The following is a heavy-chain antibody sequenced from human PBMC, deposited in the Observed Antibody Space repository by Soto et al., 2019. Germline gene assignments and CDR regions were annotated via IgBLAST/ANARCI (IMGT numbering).Heavy chain of an antibody. J-gene: IGHJ6*03. CDR3: ARSPSRQLVVSYYDYYLDR. Sequence: QVQLVQSGAEVKKPGASVKVSCKASGYTFTSYYMHWVRQAPGQGLEWMGIINPSGGSTSYAQKVQGRVTIARDTSTSRVYMELSSLRSEDTAVYYCARSPSRQLVVSYYDYYLDRGGKGTTVTVSS. D-gene: IGHD6-13*01. CDR2: INPSGGST. V-gene: IGHV1-46*04. CDR1: GYTFTSYY.